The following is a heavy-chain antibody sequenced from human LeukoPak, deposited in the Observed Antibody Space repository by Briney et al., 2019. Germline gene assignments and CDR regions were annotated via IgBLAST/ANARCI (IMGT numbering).Heavy chain of an antibody. CDR3: ARADRLHGGPYLIGP. D-gene: IGHD2-21*01. V-gene: IGHV1-2*02. Sequence: ASVKVSCKTSGYSFTDYYMHWVRQAPGQGLEWMGWINPNSGGTSSAQKFQGRFTMTRDTSITTVYMEVRWLTSDDTAIYYCARADRLHGGPYLIGPRGQGTLVTVSS. J-gene: IGHJ4*02. CDR1: GYSFTDYY. CDR2: INPNSGGT.